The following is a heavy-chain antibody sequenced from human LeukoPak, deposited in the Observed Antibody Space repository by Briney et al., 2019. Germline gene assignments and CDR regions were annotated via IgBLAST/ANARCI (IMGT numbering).Heavy chain of an antibody. Sequence: SGPTLVNPTETLTLTCTFSGFSLSTSGVGVGWIRQPPGKALGWLALIYWDDDKRYSPSLKSRLTITKDTSKNQVVLTMTNMDPVDTATYYCAHIGTDYYGSGRGAREYIDYWGQGTLVTVSS. CDR1: GFSLSTSGVG. V-gene: IGHV2-5*02. CDR2: IYWDDDK. J-gene: IGHJ4*02. CDR3: AHIGTDYYGSGRGAREYIDY. D-gene: IGHD3-10*01.